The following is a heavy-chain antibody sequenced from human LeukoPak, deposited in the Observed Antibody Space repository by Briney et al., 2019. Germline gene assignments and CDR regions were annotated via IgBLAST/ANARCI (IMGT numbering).Heavy chain of an antibody. CDR3: AKTEQFTFDI. Sequence: QSGGSLRLSCAASGFTFSSYAMSWLRQAPGKGLEWVSAVSGDGDSTYYAGSVKGRFTVSRDNSKNTLYLQMNSLRAEDTAVYHCAKTEQFTFDIWGQGTMVTVSS. V-gene: IGHV3-23*01. J-gene: IGHJ3*02. CDR2: VSGDGDST. CDR1: GFTFSSYA. D-gene: IGHD1/OR15-1a*01.